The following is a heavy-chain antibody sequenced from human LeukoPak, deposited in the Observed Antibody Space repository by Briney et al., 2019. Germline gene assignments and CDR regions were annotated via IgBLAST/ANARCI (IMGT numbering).Heavy chain of an antibody. CDR1: GFTFSSYW. CDR3: ARGRGLDY. CDR2: IKQDGSEK. D-gene: IGHD3-10*01. J-gene: IGHJ4*02. V-gene: IGHV3-7*01. Sequence: PGGSLRLSCATSGFTFSSYWMTWVRRAPGKGREWVANIKQDGSEKYYVASVKGRFTISRDNAKNSLYLQMNSLRAEDTAVYYCARGRGLDYWGQGTLVTVSS.